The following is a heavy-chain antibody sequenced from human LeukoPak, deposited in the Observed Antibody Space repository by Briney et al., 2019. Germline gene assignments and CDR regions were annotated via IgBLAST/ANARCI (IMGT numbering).Heavy chain of an antibody. J-gene: IGHJ4*02. Sequence: PGGSLRLSCAASGFTFSTYGMHWVRQAPGKGLEWVAVISYDGSNKYYADSVKGRFTISRDNSKNTLYLQMNSLRAEDTAVYYCAKERPSSGYFDYFDYWGQGTLVTVSS. D-gene: IGHD3-22*01. CDR2: ISYDGSNK. CDR3: AKERPSSGYFDYFDY. V-gene: IGHV3-30*18. CDR1: GFTFSTYG.